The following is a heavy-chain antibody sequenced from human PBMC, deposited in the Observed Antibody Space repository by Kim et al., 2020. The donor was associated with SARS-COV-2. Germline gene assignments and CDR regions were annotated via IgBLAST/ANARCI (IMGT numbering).Heavy chain of an antibody. CDR3: LGGYYFDY. CDR2: GNSNT. J-gene: IGHJ4*02. Sequence: GNSNTIYSQKFQGRVTFTTDTSASTAYMELSSLRSVDSAVYYCLGGYYFDYWGQGTLVTVSS. V-gene: IGHV1-3*01. D-gene: IGHD2-15*01.